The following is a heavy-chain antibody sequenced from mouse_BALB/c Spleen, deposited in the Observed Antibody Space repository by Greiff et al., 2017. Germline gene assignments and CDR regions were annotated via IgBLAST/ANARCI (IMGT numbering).Heavy chain of an antibody. CDR1: GYTFTSYV. CDR3: ARGGYYYGSSYWYFDV. V-gene: IGHV1-14*01. J-gene: IGHJ1*01. CDR2: INPYNDGT. Sequence: EVQLQQSGPELVKPGASVKMSCKASGYTFTSYVMHWVKLKPGQGLEWIGYINPYNDGTKYNEKFKGQATLTSDKSSSTAYMELSSLTSEDSAVYYCARGGYYYGSSYWYFDVWGAGTTVTVSS. D-gene: IGHD1-1*01.